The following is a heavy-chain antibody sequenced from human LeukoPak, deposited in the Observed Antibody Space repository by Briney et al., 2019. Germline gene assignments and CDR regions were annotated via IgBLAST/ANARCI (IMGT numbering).Heavy chain of an antibody. Sequence: ASVKASCKASGYTFTGYDIHWVRQAPGQGLEWMGRINPNNGGTTYAQKFQGRVTVTRDTSTSTAYMELRRLRSDDTAVYYCARVISTGYYIDYWGQGTLVTVSS. CDR2: INPNNGGT. CDR3: ARVISTGYYIDY. V-gene: IGHV1-2*06. D-gene: IGHD3-9*01. CDR1: GYTFTGYD. J-gene: IGHJ4*02.